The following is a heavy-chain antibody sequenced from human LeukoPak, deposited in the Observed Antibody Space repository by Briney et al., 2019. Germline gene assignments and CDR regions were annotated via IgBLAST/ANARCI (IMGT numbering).Heavy chain of an antibody. V-gene: IGHV3-7*01. CDR1: GFSFTTYW. CDR2: IKQDGTEK. J-gene: IGHJ4*02. Sequence: GGSLRLSCAASGFSFTTYWMSWVRQAPGKGLEWVANIKQDGTEKYYVDSVKGRFTISRDNAKNSLYLQLTSLRAEDTALYYCARDRGRNSFDYWGQGTLVSVSS. D-gene: IGHD1-14*01. CDR3: ARDRGRNSFDY.